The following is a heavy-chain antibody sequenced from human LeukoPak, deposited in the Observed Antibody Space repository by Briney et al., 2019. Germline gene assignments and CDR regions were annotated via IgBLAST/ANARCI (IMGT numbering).Heavy chain of an antibody. D-gene: IGHD3-16*02. V-gene: IGHV3-23*01. Sequence: GGSLRLSCAASGFTFSSYAMSWVRQAPGKGLEWVSAISGSGGSTYYADSVKGRFTISRDNSKNTLYLQMNSLRAEDTAVYYCAKDFYDYVWGSYRYGPSFDYWGQGTLVTVSS. CDR3: AKDFYDYVWGSYRYGPSFDY. CDR1: GFTFSSYA. CDR2: ISGSGGST. J-gene: IGHJ4*02.